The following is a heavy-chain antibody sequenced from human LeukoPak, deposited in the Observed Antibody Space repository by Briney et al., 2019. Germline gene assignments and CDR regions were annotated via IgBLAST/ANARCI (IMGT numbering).Heavy chain of an antibody. CDR3: ARGRTHNWNYHGVLYFDY. CDR1: GGSFSGYY. J-gene: IGHJ4*02. V-gene: IGHV4-34*01. CDR2: INHSGST. Sequence: NPSETLSLTCAVYGGSFSGYYWSWIRQPPGKGLEWIGEINHSGSTNYNPSLKSRVTISVDTSKNQFSLKLSSVTAADTAVYYCARGRTHNWNYHGVLYFDYWGQGTLVTVSS. D-gene: IGHD1-7*01.